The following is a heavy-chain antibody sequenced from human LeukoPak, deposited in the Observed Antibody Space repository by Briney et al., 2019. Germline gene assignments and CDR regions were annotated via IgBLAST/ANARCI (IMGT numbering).Heavy chain of an antibody. J-gene: IGHJ4*02. CDR3: VRSRSYYFDY. V-gene: IGHV3-20*04. CDR1: GFTFDDYG. CDR2: VDWSGGRT. D-gene: IGHD1-26*01. Sequence: GGSLRLSCAASGFTFDDYGMTWVRQDTGGRLEWVSTVDWSGGRTSYADSVKGRFTISRDNAKNSLYLQMNSLRAEDTALYFCVRSRSYYFDYWGQGTLVTVSS.